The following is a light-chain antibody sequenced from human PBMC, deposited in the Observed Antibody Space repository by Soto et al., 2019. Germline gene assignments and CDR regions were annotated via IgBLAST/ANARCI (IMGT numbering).Light chain of an antibody. J-gene: IGKJ5*01. Sequence: EIVLTQSPATLSLTPGERATLSCRASQSVSSYLAWYQQKAGQAPRLLIYDASNRATGIPARFSGSGSGTDFTLTISSLEPEDFAVHFCQHRRNWPLTFGQGTRLEIK. CDR2: DAS. CDR1: QSVSSY. CDR3: QHRRNWPLT. V-gene: IGKV3-11*01.